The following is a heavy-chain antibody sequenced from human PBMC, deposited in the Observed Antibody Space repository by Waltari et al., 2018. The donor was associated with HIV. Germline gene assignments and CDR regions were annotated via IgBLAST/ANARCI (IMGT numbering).Heavy chain of an antibody. D-gene: IGHD6-13*01. J-gene: IGHJ4*02. CDR3: ARRGGRSSPLGY. CDR2: IKQDGSVI. CDR1: GFTFSSYW. V-gene: IGHV3-7*01. Sequence: EVQLVESGGGLVQPGGSLRLSCAASGFTFSSYWMSWVRQARGMGLGWGANIKQDGSVICYVDSVKGRFTISRDNGKSSLYVQMNSLRAEDTAVYFCARRGGRSSPLGYWGQGTLVTVSS.